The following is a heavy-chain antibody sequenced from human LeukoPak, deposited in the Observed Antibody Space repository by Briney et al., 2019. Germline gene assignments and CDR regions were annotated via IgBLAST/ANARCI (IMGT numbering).Heavy chain of an antibody. CDR3: ARDTSNLSCMDV. V-gene: IGHV3-33*01. J-gene: IGHJ6*02. CDR2: IWYDGSKK. D-gene: IGHD2-2*01. Sequence: GGSLRLSCAASGFTFSYGMHWVRQAPGKGLEWVAVIWYDGSKKYYGDSVKGRFTISRDNSKNTLYLQMSGLRAEDTAVYYCARDTSNLSCMDVWGQGTTVAVSS. CDR1: GFTFSYG.